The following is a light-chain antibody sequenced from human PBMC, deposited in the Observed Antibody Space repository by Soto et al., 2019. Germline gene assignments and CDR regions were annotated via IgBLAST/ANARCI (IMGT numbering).Light chain of an antibody. V-gene: IGLV6-57*01. J-gene: IGLJ3*02. CDR1: SGSIDTNY. CDR3: QCLEV. CDR2: EDN. Sequence: NFMLTQPHSVSASPGKTVTISCTRSSGSIDTNYVQWYQQRPGSSPTTVIYEDNQRPSGVPDRFSGSIDSSSNSASLTISGLKTEDEADYFCQCLEVFGGGTKLTVL.